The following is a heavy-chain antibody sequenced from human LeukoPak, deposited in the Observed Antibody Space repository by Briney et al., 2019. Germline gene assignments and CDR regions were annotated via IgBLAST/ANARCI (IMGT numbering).Heavy chain of an antibody. CDR2: INPNSGGT. CDR1: GYTFTGYY. Sequence: EASVKVSCKASGYTFTGYYMHWVRQAPGQGLEWMGWINPNSGGTNYAQKFQGRVTMTRDTSISTAYMELSRLRSDDTAVYYCARDPFPLITIFGVVPGYWGQGTLVTVSS. D-gene: IGHD3-3*01. V-gene: IGHV1-2*02. CDR3: ARDPFPLITIFGVVPGY. J-gene: IGHJ4*02.